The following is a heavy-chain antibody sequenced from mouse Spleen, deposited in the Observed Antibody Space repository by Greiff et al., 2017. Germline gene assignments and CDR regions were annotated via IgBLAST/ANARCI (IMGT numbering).Heavy chain of an antibody. D-gene: IGHD1-1*01. Sequence: EVQGVESGGGLVKPGGSLKLSCAASGFTFSSYTMSWVRQTPAKRLEWVATISSGGGNTYYPDSVKGRFTISRDNARNTLYLQMSSLRSEDTAMYYCARYYYDGRDYFDYWGQGTTLTVSS. V-gene: IGHV5-9*04. J-gene: IGHJ2*01. CDR2: ISSGGGNT. CDR1: GFTFSSYT. CDR3: ARYYYDGRDYFDY.